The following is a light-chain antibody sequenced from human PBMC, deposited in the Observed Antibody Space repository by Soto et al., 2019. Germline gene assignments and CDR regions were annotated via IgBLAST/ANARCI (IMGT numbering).Light chain of an antibody. J-gene: IGKJ4*01. Sequence: EIAITQSPVTLSESPGERVTLSCRASQSVNINLAWYQHRPGQAPRVLIYGASNRASGIPDRFSGSGSATDFTLTISSLEPDDFALYYCQQYKDWHPLTFGGGTRVEIK. CDR3: QQYKDWHPLT. CDR2: GAS. V-gene: IGKV3D-15*01. CDR1: QSVNIN.